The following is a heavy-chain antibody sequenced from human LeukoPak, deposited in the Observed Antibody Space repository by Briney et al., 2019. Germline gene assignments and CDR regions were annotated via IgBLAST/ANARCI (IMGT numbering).Heavy chain of an antibody. D-gene: IGHD5-18*01. Sequence: SETLSLTCTVSGGSISSYYWTWIRQHPGKGLEWIGYIYYSGTTFYNPSLQSRLAISLDRSKNQFSLKLTSVTAADTAVYYCARGDTWIQLSSFDYWGQGTLVTVSS. CDR1: GGSISSYY. V-gene: IGHV4-59*12. CDR2: IYYSGTT. J-gene: IGHJ4*02. CDR3: ARGDTWIQLSSFDY.